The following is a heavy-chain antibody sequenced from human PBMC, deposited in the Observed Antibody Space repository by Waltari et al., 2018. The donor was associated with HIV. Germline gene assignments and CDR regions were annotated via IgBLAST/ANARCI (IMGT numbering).Heavy chain of an antibody. CDR3: ARWKGYGYRGGTWFDP. V-gene: IGHV4-39*07. CDR2: IYYSGST. J-gene: IGHJ5*02. CDR1: GGSLRSSSYY. D-gene: IGHD5-18*01. Sequence: QLQLQESGPGLVKPSDTLSLTCTVSGGSLRSSSYYWGWIRQPPGTGLEWIGSIYYSGSTYYNPSLKSRVTISVDTSKNQFSLKLSSVTAADTAVYYCARWKGYGYRGGTWFDPWGQGTLVTVSS.